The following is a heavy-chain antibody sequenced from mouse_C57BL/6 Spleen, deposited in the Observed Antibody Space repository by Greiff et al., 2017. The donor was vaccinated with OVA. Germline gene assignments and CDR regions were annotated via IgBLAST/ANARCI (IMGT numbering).Heavy chain of an antibody. D-gene: IGHD4-1*01. CDR1: GYTFTSYW. J-gene: IGHJ2*01. Sequence: QVQLQQPGAELVRPGSSVKLSCKASGYTFTSYWMDWVKQRPGQGLEWIGNIYPSDSETHYNQKFKDKATLTVDKSSSTAYMQLSSLTSEDSAVYYCARSLMGRYFDDWGQGTTLTVSS. V-gene: IGHV1-61*01. CDR3: ARSLMGRYFDD. CDR2: IYPSDSET.